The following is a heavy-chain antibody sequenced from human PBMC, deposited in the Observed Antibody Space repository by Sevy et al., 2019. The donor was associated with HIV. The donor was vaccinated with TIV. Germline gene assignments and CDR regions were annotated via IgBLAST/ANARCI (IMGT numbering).Heavy chain of an antibody. CDR1: GLIFNSHA. CDR3: SNRGIVIITGFDY. CDR2: ISGSGGYT. Sequence: GGSLRLSCAASGLIFNSHAMSWVRQAPGKGLEWVSTISGSGGYTYYADSVKGRFTISTDNSKNTVYLQMDSLRAEDSAVYYCSNRGIVIITGFDYWGQGTLVTVSS. D-gene: IGHD1-26*01. V-gene: IGHV3-23*01. J-gene: IGHJ4*02.